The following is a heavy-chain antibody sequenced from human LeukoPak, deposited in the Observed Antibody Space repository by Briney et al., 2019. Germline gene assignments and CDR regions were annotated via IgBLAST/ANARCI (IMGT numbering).Heavy chain of an antibody. CDR2: IYYSGST. J-gene: IGHJ2*01. CDR1: GGSISSYY. V-gene: IGHV4-59*08. D-gene: IGHD5-24*01. Sequence: SETLSLTCTVSGGSISSYYWSRIRQPPGKGLEWIGYIYYSGSTNYNPSLKSRVTISVDTSKNQFSLKLSSVTAADTAVYYCARRDGYSPYWYFDLWGRGTLVTVSS. CDR3: ARRDGYSPYWYFDL.